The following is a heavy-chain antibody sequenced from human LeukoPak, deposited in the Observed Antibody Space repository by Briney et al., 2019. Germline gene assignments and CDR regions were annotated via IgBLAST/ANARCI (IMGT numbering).Heavy chain of an antibody. D-gene: IGHD2-15*01. V-gene: IGHV1-69*04. CDR2: IIPILGIA. CDR3: ARGISGGSLLFNWFDP. J-gene: IGHJ5*02. Sequence: ASVKVSCKASGGTFSSYAISWVRQAPGQRLEWMGRIIPILGIANYAQKFQGRVTITADKSTSTAYMELSSLRSEDTAVYYCARGISGGSLLFNWFDPWGQGTLVTVSS. CDR1: GGTFSSYA.